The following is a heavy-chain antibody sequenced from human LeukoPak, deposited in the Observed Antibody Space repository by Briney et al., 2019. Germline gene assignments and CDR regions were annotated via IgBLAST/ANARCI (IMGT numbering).Heavy chain of an antibody. CDR3: ARRGLNYYGSGSYYGPRYWFDP. CDR2: INHSGST. V-gene: IGHV4-34*01. D-gene: IGHD3-10*01. Sequence: SETLSLTCAVYGGSFSGYYWSWIRQPPGKGLEWIGEINHSGSTNYNPSLKSRVTISVDTSKNQFSLKLSSVTAADTAVYYCARRGLNYYGSGSYYGPRYWFDPWGQGTLVTVSS. J-gene: IGHJ5*02. CDR1: GGSFSGYY.